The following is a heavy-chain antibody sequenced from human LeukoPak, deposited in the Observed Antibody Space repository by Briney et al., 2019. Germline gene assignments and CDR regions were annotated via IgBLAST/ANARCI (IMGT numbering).Heavy chain of an antibody. J-gene: IGHJ4*02. CDR2: SGTVGDT. D-gene: IGHD3-16*01. CDR1: GFTSSAYD. CDR3: VRAAMPYVINGRRFDY. Sequence: GGSLRLSCAASGFTSSAYDMHWVRQITGGGLEWVSTSGTVGDTFYSDSVKGRFTISRENAKNSVHLQMNSLRVEDSAIYFCVRAAMPYVINGRRFDYWGQGTLVTVSS. V-gene: IGHV3-13*04.